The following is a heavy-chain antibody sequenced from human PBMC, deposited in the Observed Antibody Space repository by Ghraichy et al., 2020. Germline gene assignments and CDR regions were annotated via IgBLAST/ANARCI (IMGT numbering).Heavy chain of an antibody. CDR1: GDSLSSYF. CDR2: ISRTGDT. V-gene: IGHV4-59*01. D-gene: IGHD3-16*01. J-gene: IGHJ4*02. CDR3: ARGDDAYKTGY. Sequence: SETLSLTCTVSGDSLSSYFWNWMRQSPRKGLEWIGYISRTGDTEYNPSLRRRVIIAKVTSKNVFSLKLTSVTAADTAIYYCARGDDAYKTGYWGRGTLVTVSS.